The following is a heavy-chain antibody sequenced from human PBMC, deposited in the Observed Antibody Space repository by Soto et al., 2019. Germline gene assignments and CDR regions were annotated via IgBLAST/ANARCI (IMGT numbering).Heavy chain of an antibody. V-gene: IGHV4-59*01. CDR1: GGSISSYY. CDR3: AREVDIVVVPAAKYYVSTRHFDY. D-gene: IGHD2-2*01. Sequence: PSETLSLTCTVSGGSISSYYWSWIRQPPGKGLEWIGYIYYSGSTNYNPSLKSRVTISVDTSKNQFSLKLSSVTAADTAVYYCAREVDIVVVPAAKYYVSTRHFDYWGQGTLVTVSS. J-gene: IGHJ4*02. CDR2: IYYSGST.